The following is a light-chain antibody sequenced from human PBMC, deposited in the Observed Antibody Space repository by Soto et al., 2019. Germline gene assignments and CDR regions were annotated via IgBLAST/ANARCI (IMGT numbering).Light chain of an antibody. V-gene: IGLV2-14*01. CDR1: KNDIGSSDY. CDR2: GVS. Sequence: QSVLTQPASVSASPGQSITISCTGGKNDIGSSDYVSWYQQHPGNAPKLIIYGVSNRPSGTSDRFSGSKSGNTASLTISGLHADDEADYYCSSSTSSNTLVFGGGTKLTVL. J-gene: IGLJ3*02. CDR3: SSSTSSNTLV.